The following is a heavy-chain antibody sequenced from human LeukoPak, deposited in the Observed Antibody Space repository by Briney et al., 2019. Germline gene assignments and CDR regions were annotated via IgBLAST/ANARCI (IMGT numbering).Heavy chain of an antibody. Sequence: GGSQRLSWAASGFIFSNAWMSWVRQAPGKGLEWVGRTKSKTDDETTDYAAPVKGRFTISRDDSKNTLYLQMNSLKTEDTAVYYCTTDSIYDFWRGYYKVFDYWGQGTLVTVSS. CDR2: TKSKTDDETT. CDR3: TTDSIYDFWRGYYKVFDY. V-gene: IGHV3-15*01. D-gene: IGHD3-3*01. CDR1: GFIFSNAW. J-gene: IGHJ4*02.